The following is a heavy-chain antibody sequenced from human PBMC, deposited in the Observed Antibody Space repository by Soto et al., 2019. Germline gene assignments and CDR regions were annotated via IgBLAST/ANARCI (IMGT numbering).Heavy chain of an antibody. D-gene: IGHD3-10*01. Sequence: XSVKGSFKGSVYSFTCYYIHWVRQAPGQGLEWMGWINPNSGGTNYAQKFQGRVTMTRDTSISTAYMELSRLGSDDTAVYYCARVKLLWFGEYGYWGQGTLVTV. CDR1: VYSFTCYY. CDR2: INPNSGGT. J-gene: IGHJ4*02. CDR3: ARVKLLWFGEYGY. V-gene: IGHV1-2*02.